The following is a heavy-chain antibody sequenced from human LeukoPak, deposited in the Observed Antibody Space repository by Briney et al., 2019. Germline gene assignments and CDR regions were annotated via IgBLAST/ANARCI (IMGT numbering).Heavy chain of an antibody. CDR2: VHLSGRT. J-gene: IGHJ4*02. CDR1: AGSISTTNW. V-gene: IGHV4-4*02. CDR3: AREGGPYRPLDY. Sequence: PSGILSLTCGVSAGSISTTNWWTWVRQPPGEGLEWIGEVHLSGRTHYNPSLESRVTMSVDMSENHISLRLTSVTAADTAVYYCAREGGPYRPLDYSGQGTLVTVSS.